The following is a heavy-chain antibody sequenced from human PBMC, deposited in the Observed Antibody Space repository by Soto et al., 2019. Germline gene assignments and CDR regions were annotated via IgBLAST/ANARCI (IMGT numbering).Heavy chain of an antibody. CDR3: ARDNILGILYGGMDV. CDR2: IYYSGST. CDR1: GGSISSGDYY. V-gene: IGHV4-30-4*01. D-gene: IGHD3-3*01. Sequence: SETLSLTCTVSGGSISSGDYYWSWIRQPPGKGLEWVGYIYYSGSTYYNPSLKSRVTISVDTSKNQFSLKLSSVTAADTAVYYCARDNILGILYGGMDVWGQGTTVTVSS. J-gene: IGHJ6*02.